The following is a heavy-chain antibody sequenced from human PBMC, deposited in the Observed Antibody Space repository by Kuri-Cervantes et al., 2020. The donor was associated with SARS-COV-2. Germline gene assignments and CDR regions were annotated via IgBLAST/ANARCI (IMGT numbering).Heavy chain of an antibody. CDR3: ARHRDFWNDGMDV. CDR2: IYRGGTT. V-gene: IGHV3-53*01. Sequence: GGSLRLSCAVSGFTVSRNYMSWVRQAPGKGLEWVSIIYRGGTTYYADSVKDRFTISRDISKDTVYLQMDTLRAEDTAVYYCARHRDFWNDGMDVWGQGTTVTVSS. CDR1: GFTVSRNY. D-gene: IGHD3-3*01. J-gene: IGHJ6*02.